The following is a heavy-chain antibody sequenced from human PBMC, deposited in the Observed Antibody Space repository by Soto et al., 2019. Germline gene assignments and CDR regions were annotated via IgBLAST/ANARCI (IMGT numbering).Heavy chain of an antibody. V-gene: IGHV3-49*04. CDR2: IRRNSYGGTT. Sequence: EVQLVESGGGLVQPGRSLRLSCRASGFMFDEYGMSWVRQAPGKGLEWLGFIRRNSYGGTTEYAASVKGRFTISRDNAKNALYLQMNRLRAADTAVYYCARVSWREKYGMDVWGQGTTVTVSS. J-gene: IGHJ6*02. CDR3: ARVSWREKYGMDV. CDR1: GFMFDEYG.